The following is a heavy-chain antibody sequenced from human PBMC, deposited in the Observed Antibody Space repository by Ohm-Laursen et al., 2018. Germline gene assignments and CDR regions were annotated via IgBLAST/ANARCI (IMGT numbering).Heavy chain of an antibody. CDR3: ARQGEFDNLFDQ. CDR2: IYSNGYT. Sequence: SETLSLTCTVSGGSISSFYWNWIRQPPGKQLEWIGYIYSNGYTNYNPSLKSRVTISVDTSKNQFPLKLTSVTAADTAVYYCARQGEFDNLFDQWGQGTLVTVSS. J-gene: IGHJ4*02. D-gene: IGHD2-21*01. V-gene: IGHV4-59*13. CDR1: GGSISSFY.